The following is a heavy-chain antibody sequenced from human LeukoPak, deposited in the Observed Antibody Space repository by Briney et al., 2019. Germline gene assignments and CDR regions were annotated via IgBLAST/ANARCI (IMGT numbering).Heavy chain of an antibody. J-gene: IGHJ6*03. V-gene: IGHV3-53*01. CDR2: IYSGGST. CDR3: ARRFCSTGSCYYYMDV. CDR1: GFTVSSNY. Sequence: GGSLRLSCAASGFTVSSNYMSWVRQAPGRGLEWVSVIYSGGSTYYADSVKGRFTISRGNSKNTLYLQMNSLRAEDTAVYYCARRFCSTGSCYYYMDVWGKGTTVTVSS. D-gene: IGHD2-15*01.